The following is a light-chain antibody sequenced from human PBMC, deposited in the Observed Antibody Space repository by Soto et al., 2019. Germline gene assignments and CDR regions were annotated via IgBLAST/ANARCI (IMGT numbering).Light chain of an antibody. J-gene: IGKJ4*01. CDR2: ASS. CDR1: KGFGGP. Sequence: GRTRPPSPFLASTGDGVPTSGGGSKGFGGPLAWYQQKPGKAPKLLIYASSTLESGVPSRFNGSGSGTDFTLTISCLQSEDFATYYCQQHYSYPITFGGGTKVEIK. CDR3: QQHYSYPIT. V-gene: IGKV1-8*01.